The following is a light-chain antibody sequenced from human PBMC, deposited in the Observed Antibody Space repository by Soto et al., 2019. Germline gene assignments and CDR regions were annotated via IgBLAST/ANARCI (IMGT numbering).Light chain of an antibody. Sequence: QSVLTQPPSVSGAPGQRVTISRTGSSSNIGAGYDVHWYQQLPGTAPKLLIYGNSNRPSGVPDRFSGSKSGTSASLAITGLQAEDEADYYCQSYDSSLPYVFGTGTKLTVL. CDR1: SSNIGAGYD. CDR3: QSYDSSLPYV. CDR2: GNS. V-gene: IGLV1-40*01. J-gene: IGLJ1*01.